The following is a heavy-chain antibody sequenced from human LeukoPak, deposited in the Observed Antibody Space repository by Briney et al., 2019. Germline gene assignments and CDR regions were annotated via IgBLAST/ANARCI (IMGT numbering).Heavy chain of an antibody. CDR1: GGSISSYY. CDR2: IYYSGNT. V-gene: IGHV4-59*01. J-gene: IGHJ4*02. CDR3: ARVDASIAAPFDY. D-gene: IGHD6-6*01. Sequence: SETLSLTCTVSGGSISSYYWSWIRQPPGKGLEWIGYIYYSGNTNYNPSLKSRVTISVDTSKNQFSLKLSSVTAADTAVYYCARVDASIAAPFDYWGQGTLVTVSS.